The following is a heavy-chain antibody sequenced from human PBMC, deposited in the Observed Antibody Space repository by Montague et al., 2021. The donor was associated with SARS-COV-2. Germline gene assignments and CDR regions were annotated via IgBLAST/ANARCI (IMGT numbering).Heavy chain of an antibody. Sequence: SETLSLTSAVYGGSFSGYYWSWICQPAGKGMEWIGEINHSGSTNYNPSLKSRVTISMDTSKNQFSLKLSSVTAADTAVYYCARGVRQLGVRYYYYYIDVWDKGTTVTVSS. V-gene: IGHV4-34*01. D-gene: IGHD6-6*01. CDR1: GGSFSGYY. J-gene: IGHJ6*03. CDR3: ARGVRQLGVRYYYYYIDV. CDR2: INHSGST.